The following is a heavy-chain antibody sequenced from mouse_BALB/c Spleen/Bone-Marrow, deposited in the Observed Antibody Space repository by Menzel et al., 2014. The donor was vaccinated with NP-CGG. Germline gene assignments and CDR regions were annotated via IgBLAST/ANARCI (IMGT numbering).Heavy chain of an antibody. V-gene: IGHV2-9*02. Sequence: VHLVESGPGLVAPSQSLSITCTVSGFSLTSYGVHWVRQPPGKGLEWLGVICAGGSTNYNSALMSRLSISKDNSKSQVFLKMNSLQTDGTAMYYCSRDGVYGNHYFAMDYWGQGTSVTVSS. CDR2: ICAGGST. CDR1: GFSLTSYG. D-gene: IGHD2-1*01. CDR3: SRDGVYGNHYFAMDY. J-gene: IGHJ4*01.